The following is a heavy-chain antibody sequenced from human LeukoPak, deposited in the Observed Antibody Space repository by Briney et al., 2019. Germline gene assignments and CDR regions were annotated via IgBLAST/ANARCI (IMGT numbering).Heavy chain of an antibody. CDR1: GFTFSSYW. D-gene: IGHD3-16*02. CDR2: ISSSGSTI. J-gene: IGHJ2*01. V-gene: IGHV3-48*04. CDR3: ARSSYDYVWGSYRFNWYFDL. Sequence: GGSLRLSCAASGFTFSSYWMSWVRQAPGKGLEWVPYISSSGSTIYYADSVKGRFTISRDNAKNSLYPQMNSLRAEDTAVYYCARSSYDYVWGSYRFNWYFDLWGRGTLVTVSS.